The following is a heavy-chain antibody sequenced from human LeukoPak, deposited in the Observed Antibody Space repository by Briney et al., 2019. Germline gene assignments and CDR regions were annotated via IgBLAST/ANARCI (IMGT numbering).Heavy chain of an antibody. Sequence: GGSLRLSCAASGFTFSSYAMSWVRQAPGKGLEWVSGISGSGGSTYYADSVKGRFTISRDNAKNTLHLQMNSLRAEDTAVYYCVRGRGSGSYYDTWGQGTLVTVSS. CDR2: ISGSGGST. CDR1: GFTFSSYA. J-gene: IGHJ5*02. V-gene: IGHV3-23*01. CDR3: VRGRGSGSYYDT. D-gene: IGHD3-10*01.